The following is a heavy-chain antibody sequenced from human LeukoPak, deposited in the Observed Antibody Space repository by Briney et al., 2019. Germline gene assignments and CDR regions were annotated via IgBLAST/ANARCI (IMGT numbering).Heavy chain of an antibody. Sequence: PGGSLGLSCAASGFTFDDYGMSWVRQAPGKGLEWVSGINWNGGSTGYADSVKGRFTISRDNAKNSLYLQMNSLRAEDTALYYCARDTRSPDCTNGVCRKYYFDYWGQGTLVTVSS. D-gene: IGHD2-8*01. CDR1: GFTFDDYG. CDR3: ARDTRSPDCTNGVCRKYYFDY. V-gene: IGHV3-20*04. J-gene: IGHJ4*02. CDR2: INWNGGST.